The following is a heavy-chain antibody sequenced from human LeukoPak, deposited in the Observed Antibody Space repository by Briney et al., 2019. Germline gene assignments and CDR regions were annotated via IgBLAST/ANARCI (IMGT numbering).Heavy chain of an antibody. CDR3: ANVRYGY. Sequence: PGGSLRLSCAASGFTFSSYAMSWVRQAPGKGLDWVSTVTGSGGTTYYADSVRGRFTISRDNSKNTLYLQMNSLRDEDTAVYYCANVRYGYWGQGTLVTVSS. CDR1: GFTFSSYA. D-gene: IGHD1-1*01. CDR2: VTGSGGTT. V-gene: IGHV3-23*01. J-gene: IGHJ4*02.